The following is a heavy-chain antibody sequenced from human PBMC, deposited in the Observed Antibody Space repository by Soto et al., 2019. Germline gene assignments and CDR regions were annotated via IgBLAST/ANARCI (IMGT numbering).Heavy chain of an antibody. CDR2: INTDGSIT. CDR3: ARDADGLHY. Sequence: PGGSLRLSCAASGLIFSNYKMHWVRQAPGKRLVWVSRINTDGSITDYADSVKGRFTVSRDNPKNTLYLQMNSLRAEDTAVYYCARDADGLHYWGQGTLVTVSS. V-gene: IGHV3-74*01. J-gene: IGHJ4*02. CDR1: GLIFSNYK.